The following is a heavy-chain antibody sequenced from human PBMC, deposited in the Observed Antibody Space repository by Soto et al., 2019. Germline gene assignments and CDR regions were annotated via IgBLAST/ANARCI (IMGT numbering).Heavy chain of an antibody. J-gene: IGHJ6*03. CDR2: ISGSGGST. D-gene: IGHD2-2*01. CDR3: AKGDCSSTSCYAYYYYYMDV. V-gene: IGHV3-23*01. Sequence: EVQLLESGGGLVQPGGSLRLSCAASGFTFSSYAMSWVRQAPGKGLGWVSAISGSGGSTYYADSVKGRFTISRDNSKNTLYLQMNSLRAEDTAVYYCAKGDCSSTSCYAYYYYYMDVWGKGTTVTVSS. CDR1: GFTFSSYA.